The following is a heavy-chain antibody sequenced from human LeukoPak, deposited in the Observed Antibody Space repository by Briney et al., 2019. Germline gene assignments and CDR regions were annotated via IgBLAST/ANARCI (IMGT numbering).Heavy chain of an antibody. D-gene: IGHD7-27*01. Sequence: GASVKVSCKASGYTFTGYYMHWVRQAPGQGLEWMGWINPNSGGTNYAQKFQGRVTMTRDTSISTVYMELSSLRSEDTAVYYCARIKLGVNAFDIWGQGTVVAVSS. V-gene: IGHV1-2*02. CDR1: GYTFTGYY. CDR2: INPNSGGT. J-gene: IGHJ3*02. CDR3: ARIKLGVNAFDI.